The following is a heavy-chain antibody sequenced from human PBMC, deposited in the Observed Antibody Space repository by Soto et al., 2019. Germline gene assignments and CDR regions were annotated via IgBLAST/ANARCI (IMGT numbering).Heavy chain of an antibody. Sequence: QVQLQESGPGLVKPSETPSLTCTVSGVSISNNYWSWIRQPPGKGLEWIGYIYYNGNTNYSPSLKSRVTMSVDTSRNQISLKLTTVTAADTAVYYCTRANWYSEYWGQGTLVTVSS. V-gene: IGHV4-59*01. CDR1: GVSISNNY. D-gene: IGHD7-27*01. J-gene: IGHJ4*02. CDR2: IYYNGNT. CDR3: TRANWYSEY.